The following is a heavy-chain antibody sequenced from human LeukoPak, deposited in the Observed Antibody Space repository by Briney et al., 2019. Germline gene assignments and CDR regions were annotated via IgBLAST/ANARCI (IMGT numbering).Heavy chain of an antibody. J-gene: IGHJ4*02. CDR3: ARRAGAYSHPYDY. V-gene: IGHV3-74*01. D-gene: IGHD4/OR15-4a*01. Sequence: GGSLRLSCAASGFTFSSYWMHWVRQAPGKGLVWGSRINSDGSSTSYADSVKGRFTISRDNAKNTLYLQMNSLRAEDTAVYYCARRAGAYSHPYDYWGQGTLVTVSS. CDR2: INSDGSST. CDR1: GFTFSSYW.